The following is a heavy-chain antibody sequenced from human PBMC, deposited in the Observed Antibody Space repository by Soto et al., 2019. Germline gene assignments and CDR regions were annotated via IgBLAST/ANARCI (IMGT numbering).Heavy chain of an antibody. Sequence: PGGSLRLSCAASGFTFSNAWMSWVRQAPGKGLEWVGRIKSKTDGGTTDYAAPVKGRFTISRDDSKNTLYLQMNSLKTEDTAVYYCTRGYYYYGMDVWGQGTTVTVSS. CDR3: TRGYYYYGMDV. CDR1: GFTFSNAW. V-gene: IGHV3-15*01. CDR2: IKSKTDGGTT. J-gene: IGHJ6*02.